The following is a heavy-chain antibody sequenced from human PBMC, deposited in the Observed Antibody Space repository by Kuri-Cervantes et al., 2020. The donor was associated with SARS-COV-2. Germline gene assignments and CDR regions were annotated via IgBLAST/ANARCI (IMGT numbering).Heavy chain of an antibody. J-gene: IGHJ4*02. CDR1: SGSISTFY. Sequence: GSLRLSCSVSSGSISTFYWSWIRQFPGKRLEWIGYVYYTGVAKYNPSLKSRVTMSVDTSKSQFSLRLSSVTPADTAIYSCARGRPLVDYWGQGTLVTVSS. CDR3: ARGRPLVDY. V-gene: IGHV4-59*01. CDR2: VYYTGVA.